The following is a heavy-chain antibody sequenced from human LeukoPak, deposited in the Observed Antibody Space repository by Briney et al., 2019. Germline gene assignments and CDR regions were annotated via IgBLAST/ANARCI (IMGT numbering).Heavy chain of an antibody. Sequence: GGSLRLSCAVSGFTFSSNAMSWVRQAPGKGLGWVLAISGSGGSTYYADSVKGRFTISRDNSKNTLYLQTNSLRAEDTAVYYCARIGYSYGYDAFDIWGQGTMVTVSS. CDR1: GFTFSSNA. V-gene: IGHV3-23*01. D-gene: IGHD5-18*01. CDR2: ISGSGGST. CDR3: ARIGYSYGYDAFDI. J-gene: IGHJ3*02.